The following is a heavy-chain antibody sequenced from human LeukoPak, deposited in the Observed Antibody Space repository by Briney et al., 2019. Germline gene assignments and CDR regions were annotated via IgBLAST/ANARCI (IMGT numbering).Heavy chain of an antibody. CDR2: INSDGSST. CDR1: GFTFRSFW. V-gene: IGHV3-74*03. CDR3: ARTLGVPSAFDP. Sequence: GGSLRLSCAVSGFTFRSFWMHWGRQAPGEGLLWVSRINSDGSSTTYADSVKGRFTISRDNTKNTLYLQMNSLRAEDTAVYYCARTLGVPSAFDPWGQGTLVTVSS. D-gene: IGHD2-2*01. J-gene: IGHJ5*02.